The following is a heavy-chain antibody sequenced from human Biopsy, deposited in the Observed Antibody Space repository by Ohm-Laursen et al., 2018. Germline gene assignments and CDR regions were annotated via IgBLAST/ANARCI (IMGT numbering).Heavy chain of an antibody. CDR2: ISSSSDNI. D-gene: IGHD3-10*01. J-gene: IGHJ6*02. CDR3: ARSRGSSGIATIYYYGMDV. V-gene: IGHV3-21*01. CDR1: DFTLSSYS. Sequence: SLRLSCTASDFTLSSYSMNWVRQTPGKGLEWVSTISSSSDNIYYVDSVKGRFTISRDNARNSLYLQMNSLRAEDTAAYYCARSRGSSGIATIYYYGMDVWGQGTTVTVSS.